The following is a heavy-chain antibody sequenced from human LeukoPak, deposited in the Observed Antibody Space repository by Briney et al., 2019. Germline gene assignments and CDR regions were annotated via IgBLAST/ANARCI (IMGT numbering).Heavy chain of an antibody. J-gene: IGHJ3*02. CDR3: ARVPSSGDAFDI. CDR1: GYSISSGYF. D-gene: IGHD6-25*01. CDR2: FYHSGIT. V-gene: IGHV4-38-2*02. Sequence: SETLSLTCTVSGYSISSGYFWGWIRQPPGKGLEWIGSFYHSGITYYNPSLKSRVTISVEMSKNQFSLKLSSVTAADTAVYYCARVPSSGDAFDIWGQGTMVTVSS.